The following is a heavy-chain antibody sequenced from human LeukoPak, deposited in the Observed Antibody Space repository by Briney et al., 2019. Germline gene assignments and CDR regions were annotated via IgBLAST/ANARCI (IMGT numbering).Heavy chain of an antibody. CDR3: AKGGSYDYYYYMDV. CDR2: IKEDGSEK. CDR1: GFTFSSYW. V-gene: IGHV3-7*01. Sequence: GGSLRLSCAASGFTFSSYWMSWVRQAPGKGLEWVANIKEDGSEKYYVESMKGRFTISRDNVKNSLYLQINSLRAEDTAVYYCAKGGSYDYYYYMDVWGKGTTVTVSS. D-gene: IGHD1-26*01. J-gene: IGHJ6*03.